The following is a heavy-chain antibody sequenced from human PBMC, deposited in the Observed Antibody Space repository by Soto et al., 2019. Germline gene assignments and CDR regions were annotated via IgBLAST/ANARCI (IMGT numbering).Heavy chain of an antibody. CDR3: ASLTTGGYYYNGMDV. CDR1: GYTFTGYY. J-gene: IGHJ6*02. V-gene: IGHV1-2*02. D-gene: IGHD4-17*01. CDR2: INPNSGGT. Sequence: ASVKVSCKASGYTFTGYYMHWVRQAPGQGLEWMGWINPNSGGTNYAQKFQGRVTMTRDTSISTAYMELSRLRSDDTAVYYCASLTTGGYYYNGMDVWGQGTTVTVSS.